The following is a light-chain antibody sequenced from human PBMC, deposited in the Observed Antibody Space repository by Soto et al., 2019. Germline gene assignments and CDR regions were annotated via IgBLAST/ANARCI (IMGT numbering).Light chain of an antibody. V-gene: IGLV1-47*01. CDR1: SSNIGSNY. CDR2: RNN. Sequence: QSVLTQPPSASGTPGQRVTIFCSGSSSNIGSNYVYWYQQLPGTAPKLLIYRNNQRPSGVPDRFSGSKSGTSASLAISGLRSEDEADYYCAAWDDSLSGLAVFGGGTQLTVL. J-gene: IGLJ7*01. CDR3: AAWDDSLSGLAV.